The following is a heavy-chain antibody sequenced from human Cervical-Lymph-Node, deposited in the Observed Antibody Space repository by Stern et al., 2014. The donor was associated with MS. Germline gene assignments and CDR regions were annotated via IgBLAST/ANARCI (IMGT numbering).Heavy chain of an antibody. CDR2: ISYSGST. Sequence: VQLVESGPGLVKPSATLSLTCTVSGGSISSYYWSWIRKPPGKGLEYIGHISYSGSTNYNSSLASRVPKSLDNRNQFSLKLTSVTAADTAVYYCARVSTSFDDWGQGTLVTVSS. CDR1: GGSISSYY. V-gene: IGHV4-59*01. D-gene: IGHD4-11*01. CDR3: ARVSTSFDD. J-gene: IGHJ4*02.